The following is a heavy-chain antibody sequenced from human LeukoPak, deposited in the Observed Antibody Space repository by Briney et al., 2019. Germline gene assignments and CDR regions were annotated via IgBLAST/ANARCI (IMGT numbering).Heavy chain of an antibody. D-gene: IGHD3/OR15-3a*01. Sequence: PGRSLRLSCAASGFNFGSYGMHWVRQAPGKGLEWVAVIAFDESDKYYADSVKGRFTISRDNSKNTLYLQMNSLRGEDTAVYYCAKAHLLDWLLPFDYWGQGTLVTVSS. CDR3: AKAHLLDWLLPFDY. CDR1: GFNFGSYG. J-gene: IGHJ4*02. V-gene: IGHV3-30*18. CDR2: IAFDESDK.